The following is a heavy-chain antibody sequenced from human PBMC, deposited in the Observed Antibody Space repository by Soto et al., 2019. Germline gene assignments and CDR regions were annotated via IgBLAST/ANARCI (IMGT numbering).Heavy chain of an antibody. Sequence: GGSLRLSCAASGFTFSSYAMSWVRQAPGKGLDWVSAISVSVGSTYYADSVKGRFTISRDNAKNSLYLQMNSLRAEDTAVYYCARVGYYSSGSIDYWGQGTLVTVSS. CDR1: GFTFSSYA. V-gene: IGHV3-23*01. CDR2: ISVSVGST. D-gene: IGHD6-19*01. CDR3: ARVGYYSSGSIDY. J-gene: IGHJ4*02.